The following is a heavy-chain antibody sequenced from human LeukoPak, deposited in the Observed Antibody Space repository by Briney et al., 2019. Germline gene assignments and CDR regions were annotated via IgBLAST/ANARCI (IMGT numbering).Heavy chain of an antibody. CDR2: IYSSGST. D-gene: IGHD1-26*01. CDR3: ASNGAGGSYSYYFDN. Sequence: SQTQSLTCNVTGGSISSGSYYWSWIRQPAGKGLEWIGRIYSSGSTNYNSSLNSRVTISLDTSKNQFSLKLSSVTASDTAVYYCASNGAGGSYSYYFDNWGQGTLVTVSS. J-gene: IGHJ4*02. V-gene: IGHV4-61*02. CDR1: GGSISSGSYY.